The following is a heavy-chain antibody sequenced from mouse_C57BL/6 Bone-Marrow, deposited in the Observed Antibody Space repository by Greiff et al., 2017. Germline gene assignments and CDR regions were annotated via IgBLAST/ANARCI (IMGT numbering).Heavy chain of an antibody. CDR2: IYPGSGST. D-gene: IGHD1-1*01. V-gene: IGHV1-55*01. J-gene: IGHJ4*01. CDR1: GYTFTSYW. Sequence: QVQLQQPGAELVKPGASVKMSCKASGYTFTSYWITWVKQRPGQGLEWIGDIYPGSGSTNYNDKFKSKATLTVDTSSSTAYMQLSSLTAEDSAVEYCAMLDTTVVADCYAMDYWGQGTSVTVSS. CDR3: AMLDTTVVADCYAMDY.